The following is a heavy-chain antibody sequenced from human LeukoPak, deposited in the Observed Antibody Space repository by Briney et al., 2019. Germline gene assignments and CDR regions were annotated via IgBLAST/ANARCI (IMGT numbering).Heavy chain of an antibody. Sequence: GRSLRLSCAVSGFTFEDYAMHWVRQAPGKGLDWVAAISWNSGSINYADSVKGRFTISRDNVKNSLYLQMSSLRAEDTAVYYCARLGESTTDFDYWGQGTLVTVSS. D-gene: IGHD1-14*01. CDR1: GFTFEDYA. CDR3: ARLGESTTDFDY. CDR2: ISWNSGSI. V-gene: IGHV3-9*01. J-gene: IGHJ4*02.